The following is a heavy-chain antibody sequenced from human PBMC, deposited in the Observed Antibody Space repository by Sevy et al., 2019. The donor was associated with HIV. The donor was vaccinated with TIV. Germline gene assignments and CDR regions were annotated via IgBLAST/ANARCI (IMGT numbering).Heavy chain of an antibody. V-gene: IGHV4-59*01. J-gene: IGHJ6*02. CDR1: GGSMSGYY. CDR3: ATCSPDYYYGMDV. CDR2: FYCSRTT. Sequence: SETLSLTCTVSGGSMSGYYLTWIRQPPGKGLEWIGYFYCSRTTNYNPSLKSRVTISVDRSKNQFSLKLNSVTAADTAVYYCATCSPDYYYGMDVWGQGTTVTVSS. D-gene: IGHD2-15*01.